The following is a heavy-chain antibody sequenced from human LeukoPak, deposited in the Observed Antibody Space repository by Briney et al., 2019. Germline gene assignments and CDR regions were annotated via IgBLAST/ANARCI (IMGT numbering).Heavy chain of an antibody. Sequence: SETLSLTCTVSGGSISSYYWSWIRQPPGKGLEWVGYIYYSGSTNYNPSLKSRVTISVDTSKNQFSLKLSSVTAADTAVYYCARTTYGDYGGGFDYWGQGTLVTVSS. V-gene: IGHV4-59*01. CDR2: IYYSGST. CDR3: ARTTYGDYGGGFDY. D-gene: IGHD4-17*01. CDR1: GGSISSYY. J-gene: IGHJ4*02.